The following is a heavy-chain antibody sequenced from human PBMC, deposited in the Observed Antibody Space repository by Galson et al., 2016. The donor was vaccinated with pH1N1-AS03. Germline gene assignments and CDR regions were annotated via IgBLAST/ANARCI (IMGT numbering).Heavy chain of an antibody. D-gene: IGHD4-17*01. V-gene: IGHV3-23*01. CDR3: AKDPIHYGDYVWYFDY. Sequence: SLRLSCAASGFIFSNYAMSWVRQAPGKGLEWVSAITSRGSTYYADSVKGRFTISRDNSKNTLYLQMNSLRAEDTAVYYCAKDPIHYGDYVWYFDYWGQGTLVTVSS. CDR2: ITSRGST. CDR1: GFIFSNYA. J-gene: IGHJ4*02.